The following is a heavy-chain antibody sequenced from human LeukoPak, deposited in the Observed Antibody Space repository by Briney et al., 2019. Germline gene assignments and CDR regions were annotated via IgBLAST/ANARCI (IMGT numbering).Heavy chain of an antibody. CDR1: GGSISSYY. D-gene: IGHD6-19*01. Sequence: PSETLSLTCTASGGSISSYYWSWIRQPAGKGLEWIGRIYTSGSTNYNPSLKSRVTMSVDTSKNQFSLKLSSVTAADTAVYYCARDPAVAGTDYYYYYGMDVWGQGTTVTVSS. CDR3: ARDPAVAGTDYYYYYGMDV. V-gene: IGHV4-4*07. CDR2: IYTSGST. J-gene: IGHJ6*02.